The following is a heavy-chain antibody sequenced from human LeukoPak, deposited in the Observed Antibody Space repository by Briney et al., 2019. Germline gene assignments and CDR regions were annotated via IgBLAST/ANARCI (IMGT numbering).Heavy chain of an antibody. Sequence: ASVKVSCKASGYTFTSYYMHWVRQAPGQGLEWMGIINPSGGSTSYAQKFQGRVTMTRDTSTSTAYMELRSLRSDDTAVYYCARGNGDSSGYYYTYYFDYWGQGTLVTVSS. CDR2: INPSGGST. D-gene: IGHD3-22*01. J-gene: IGHJ4*02. CDR3: ARGNGDSSGYYYTYYFDY. CDR1: GYTFTSYY. V-gene: IGHV1-46*01.